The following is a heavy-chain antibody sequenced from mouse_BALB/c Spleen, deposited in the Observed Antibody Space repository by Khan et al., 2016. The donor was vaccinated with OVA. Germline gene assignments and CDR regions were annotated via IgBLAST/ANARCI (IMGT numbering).Heavy chain of an antibody. CDR2: IWGDGNT. CDR3: AKFDGIFYAVDY. CDR1: GFSLISYG. D-gene: IGHD2-3*01. Sequence: QVQLKQSGPGLVAPSQSLSITCTVSGFSLISYGVNWVRQPPGKGLEWLGVIWGDGNTNYHSALISRLSISKDNSKSQVFLKLNSLQTDDTATYXCAKFDGIFYAVDYWGQGTSVTVSS. V-gene: IGHV2-3*01. J-gene: IGHJ4*01.